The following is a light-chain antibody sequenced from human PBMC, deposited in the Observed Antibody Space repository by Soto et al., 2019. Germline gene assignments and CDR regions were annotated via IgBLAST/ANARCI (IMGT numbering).Light chain of an antibody. Sequence: DIQRTPSPSTLSASVVYRVTITCRASQSISKWLAWYQQKPGKAPKLLMYDVSSLESGVPSRFSGSGSGTEFTLTISSLQSDDFATYYCQQYHSYRTFGQGTKVDIK. CDR3: QQYHSYRT. V-gene: IGKV1-5*01. CDR1: QSISKW. CDR2: DVS. J-gene: IGKJ1*01.